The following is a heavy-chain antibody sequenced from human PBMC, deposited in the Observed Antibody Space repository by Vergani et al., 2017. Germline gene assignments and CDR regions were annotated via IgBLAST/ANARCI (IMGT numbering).Heavy chain of an antibody. J-gene: IGHJ4*02. CDR1: GYSFTSYW. D-gene: IGHD5-12*01. CDR2: IRYDGSNK. Sequence: VQLVQSGAEVKKPGESLKISCKGSGYSFTSYWIGWVRQMPGKGLEWVAFIRYDGSNKYSADSVRGRFTISRDNSKNTLYLQMNSLRAEDTAVYYCAKDGALDIVATLRLRYFDYWGQGTLVTVSS. V-gene: IGHV3-30*02. CDR3: AKDGALDIVATLRLRYFDY.